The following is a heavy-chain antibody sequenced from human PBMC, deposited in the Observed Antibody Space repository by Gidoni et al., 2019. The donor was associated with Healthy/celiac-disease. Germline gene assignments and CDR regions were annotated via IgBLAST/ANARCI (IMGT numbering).Heavy chain of an antibody. CDR2: INHSGST. J-gene: IGHJ5*02. D-gene: IGHD5-18*01. CDR1: GGSFSGYS. V-gene: IGHV4-34*01. Sequence: QVQLQPWGAGLLTPSETLSLTCAVYGGSFSGYSWSWIRQPPGKGLEWIGEINHSGSTNYNPTLKSRVTISVDTSKNQFSLKLSSVTAADTAVYYCARLRGYSYGYGRSDIWFDPWGQGTLVTVSS. CDR3: ARLRGYSYGYGRSDIWFDP.